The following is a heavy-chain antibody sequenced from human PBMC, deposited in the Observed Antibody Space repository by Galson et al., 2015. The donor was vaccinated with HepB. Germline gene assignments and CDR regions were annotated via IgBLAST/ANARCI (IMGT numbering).Heavy chain of an antibody. CDR2: IRNQAYGGTT. V-gene: IGHV3-49*04. Sequence: SLRLSCAASGFTFGDYGITWVRQAPGKGLEWVGFIRNQAYGGTTDYAASVKGRFTISRDDSKSIAYLQMNSLKTDDTAVYYCARVSSSIDSWGQGPQVTVSS. CDR1: GFTFGDYG. CDR3: ARVSSSIDS. J-gene: IGHJ4*02.